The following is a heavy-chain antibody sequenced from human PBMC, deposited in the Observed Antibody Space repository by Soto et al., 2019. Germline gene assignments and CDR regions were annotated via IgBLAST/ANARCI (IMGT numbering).Heavy chain of an antibody. CDR3: ARGALTGALICN. CDR1: GFTFSSYS. J-gene: IGHJ4*02. V-gene: IGHV3-30-3*01. CDR2: ISYDGSNK. D-gene: IGHD3-10*01. Sequence: PGGSQILSYASSGFTFSSYSRHWVRQAPGKGLEWVAVISYDGSNKYYAYSGKCRFTISRDSSKNTLYLQMNSLRAEDTAVYYCARGALTGALICNWGQGTLVTVSS.